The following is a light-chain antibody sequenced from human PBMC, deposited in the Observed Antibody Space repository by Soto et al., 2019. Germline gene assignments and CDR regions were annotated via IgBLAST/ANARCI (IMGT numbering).Light chain of an antibody. J-gene: IGKJ3*01. Sequence: EIVMTQSPATLSVSPGERATLSCRASHRVSSYLAWYQQKPGQAPRLLIYATSTRATGVPARFSGSGSGTEFTLTISSLQSEDFATYYCQQTSTAPFTFGPGTKVDIK. CDR3: QQTSTAPFT. CDR1: HRVSSY. CDR2: ATS. V-gene: IGKV3-15*01.